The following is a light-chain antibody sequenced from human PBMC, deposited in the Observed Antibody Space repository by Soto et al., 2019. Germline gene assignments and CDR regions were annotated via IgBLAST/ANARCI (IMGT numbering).Light chain of an antibody. CDR1: STDVGGYNY. V-gene: IGLV2-14*01. J-gene: IGLJ2*01. Sequence: QSALTQPASVSGSPGQSVTISCTGTSTDVGGYNYVSWYQQYPGKAPKVIIYEVSNRPSGVSARFSGSKSGDTASLTISGLQAEDEADYYCSSYVHTGNVIFGGGTKLTVL. CDR2: EVS. CDR3: SSYVHTGNVI.